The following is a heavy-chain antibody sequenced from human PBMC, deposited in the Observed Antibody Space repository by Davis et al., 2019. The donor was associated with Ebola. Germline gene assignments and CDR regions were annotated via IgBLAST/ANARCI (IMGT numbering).Heavy chain of an antibody. J-gene: IGHJ4*02. CDR2: ISYDGSNE. V-gene: IGHV3-30-3*02. D-gene: IGHD6-13*01. CDR1: GFTFSTYA. Sequence: GGSLRLSCTASGFTFSTYAMNWVRQAPGKGLEWVAVISYDGSNEYYADSVKGRFTISRDNSKNTRYLQMNSLRAEDTAVYYCAKRDPAAGDRRDYWGQGTLVTVSS. CDR3: AKRDPAAGDRRDY.